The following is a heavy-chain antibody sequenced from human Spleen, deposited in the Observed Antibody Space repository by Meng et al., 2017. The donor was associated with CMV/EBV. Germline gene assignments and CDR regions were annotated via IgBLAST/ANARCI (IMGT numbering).Heavy chain of an antibody. J-gene: IGHJ4*02. V-gene: IGHV4-30-4*08. CDR3: ASAPYYYDSSGYHY. CDR1: GGSISSGDYY. CDR2: IYYSGST. D-gene: IGHD3-22*01. Sequence: QVQPTVAAPVTVNPSHTRSLTCTVSGGSISSGDYYWSWIRQRPGKGLEWIVYIYYSGSTYSNPSLKSRVTISVDTSKNQFSLKLSSVTAADTAVYYCASAPYYYDSSGYHYWGQGTLVTVSS.